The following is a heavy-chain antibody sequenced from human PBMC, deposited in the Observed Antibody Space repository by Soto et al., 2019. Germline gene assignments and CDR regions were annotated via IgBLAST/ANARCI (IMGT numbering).Heavy chain of an antibody. V-gene: IGHV3-23*01. J-gene: IGHJ2*01. Sequence: EVQLLESGGGLVQPGGSLRLSCAASGFTFSSYAMSWVRQAPGKGLEWVSVISGSGGSTYYADSVKGRFTISRDNSKNTLYLPMNSLRAEDTAVYYCAKRNWGGWYFDLWGRGTLVTVSS. D-gene: IGHD7-27*01. CDR2: ISGSGGST. CDR3: AKRNWGGWYFDL. CDR1: GFTFSSYA.